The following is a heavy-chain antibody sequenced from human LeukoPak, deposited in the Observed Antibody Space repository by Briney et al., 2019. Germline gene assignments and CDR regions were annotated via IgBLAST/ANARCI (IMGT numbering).Heavy chain of an antibody. CDR3: ASGPIVVVPAANSYGMDV. V-gene: IGHV3-53*01. CDR1: GFAVSSNY. Sequence: PGGSLRLSCAASGFAVSSNYMSWVRQPPGKGLEWVSVIYSGGSTYYADSVKGRFTISRDNSKNTLYLQMNSLRAEDTAVYYCASGPIVVVPAANSYGMDVWGKGTTVTVSS. J-gene: IGHJ6*04. D-gene: IGHD2-2*01. CDR2: IYSGGST.